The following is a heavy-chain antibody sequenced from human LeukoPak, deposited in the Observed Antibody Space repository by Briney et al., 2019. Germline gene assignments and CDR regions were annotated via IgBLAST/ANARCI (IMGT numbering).Heavy chain of an antibody. CDR2: IYYSGST. CDR1: GGSISSSYYY. CDR3: ARDSGYYSWFDP. D-gene: IGHD3-22*01. Sequence: SETLSLTCTVSGGSISSSYYYWGWIRQPPGKGLEWIGSIYYSGSTYYNPSLKSRVTISVDTSKNQFSLKLSSVTAADTAVYYCARDSGYYSWFDPWGQGTLVTVSS. V-gene: IGHV4-39*07. J-gene: IGHJ5*02.